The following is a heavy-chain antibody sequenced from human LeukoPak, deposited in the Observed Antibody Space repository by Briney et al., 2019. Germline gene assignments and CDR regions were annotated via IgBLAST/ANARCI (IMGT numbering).Heavy chain of an antibody. CDR2: INPSGGST. CDR3: ARDRRRRTMVRGVIDWFDP. V-gene: IGHV1-46*01. D-gene: IGHD3-10*01. Sequence: GASVKVSCKASGYTFTSYYMHWVRQAPGQGLEWMGIINPSGGSTSYAQKFQGRVTMTRDTSTSTVYMELSSLRSEDTAVYYCARDRRRRTMVRGVIDWFDPWGQGTLVTVSS. J-gene: IGHJ5*02. CDR1: GYTFTSYY.